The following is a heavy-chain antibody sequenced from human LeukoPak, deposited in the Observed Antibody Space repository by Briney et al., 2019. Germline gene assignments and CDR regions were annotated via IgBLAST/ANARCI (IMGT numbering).Heavy chain of an antibody. D-gene: IGHD3-16*02. J-gene: IGHJ4*02. CDR3: ASAPSGFAGELSS. V-gene: IGHV1-2*02. CDR1: GYTFTGYY. Sequence: ASVKVSCKASGYTFTGYYMHWVRQAPGQGLEWMGWINPNSGGTNYAQKFQGRVTMTRDTSISTAYMELSRLRSDDTAVYYCASAPSGFAGELSSWGQGTLVTVSS. CDR2: INPNSGGT.